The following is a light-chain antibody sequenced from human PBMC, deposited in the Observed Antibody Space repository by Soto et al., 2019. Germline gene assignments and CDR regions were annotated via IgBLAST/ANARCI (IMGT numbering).Light chain of an antibody. J-gene: IGKJ1*01. Sequence: EIVLTQSPGTLSLSPGERATLSCRASQSISSTYLAWYRQKPGQAPRLLIYAASSRATGIPDRFSGSGSGTDFTLTISRLEPEDFAVYYCQQYYVSSWTCGQGTRVEIK. CDR2: AAS. CDR1: QSISSTY. CDR3: QQYYVSSWT. V-gene: IGKV3-20*01.